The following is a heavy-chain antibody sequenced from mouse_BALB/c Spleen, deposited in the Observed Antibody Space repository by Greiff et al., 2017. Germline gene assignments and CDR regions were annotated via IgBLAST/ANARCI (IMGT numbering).Heavy chain of an antibody. V-gene: IGHV1-7*01. Sequence: QVQLKESGAELAKPGASVKMSCKASGYTFTSYWMHWVKQRPGQGLEWIGYINPSTGYTEYNQKFKDKATLTADKSSSTAYMQLSSLTSEDSAVYYCARKGPTASDYWGQGTTLTVSS. CDR2: INPSTGYT. CDR1: GYTFTSYW. CDR3: ARKGPTASDY. J-gene: IGHJ2*01. D-gene: IGHD5-1*01.